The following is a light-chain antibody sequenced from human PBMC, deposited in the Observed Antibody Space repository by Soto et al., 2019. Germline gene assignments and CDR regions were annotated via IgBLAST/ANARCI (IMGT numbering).Light chain of an antibody. CDR3: SSYTSINNRV. J-gene: IGLJ3*02. Sequence: QSALTQPASVSGSPEQSITISCTGTSSDVGGYNYVSWYQQHPGKAPKLIIYEVSNRPSGVSNRFSGSKSGNTASLTISGLQADDEAVYYCSSYTSINNRVFGGGTKLTVL. CDR2: EVS. CDR1: SSDVGGYNY. V-gene: IGLV2-14*01.